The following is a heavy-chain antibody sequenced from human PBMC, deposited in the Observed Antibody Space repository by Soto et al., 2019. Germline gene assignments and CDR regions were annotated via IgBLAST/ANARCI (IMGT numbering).Heavy chain of an antibody. CDR1: GGSISSGGYY. V-gene: IGHV4-31*03. CDR3: ARGLSRVLDFDS. Sequence: PSETLSLTCTVSGGSISSGGYYWSWIRRHPGRGLEGIGYIYYSGSTYYNPSLKSRVTISVDTSKNQFSLKLSPVTAADTPVYYCARGLSRVLDFDSWGQGTLVTVS. J-gene: IGHJ4*02. CDR2: IYYSGST.